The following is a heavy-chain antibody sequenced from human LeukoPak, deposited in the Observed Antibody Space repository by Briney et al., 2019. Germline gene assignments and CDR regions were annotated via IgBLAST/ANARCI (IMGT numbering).Heavy chain of an antibody. CDR3: ARASWVSDPDAVR. Sequence: GGSLRLSCAASGFTFSSYGMHWVRQAPGKGLEWVALTWYDGSNKYYADSVKGRFTLSRDDSRNTVYLQLNNLRVEDTAIYYCARASWVSDPDAVRWGQGTQVTVSS. D-gene: IGHD3-10*01. V-gene: IGHV3-33*01. CDR2: TWYDGSNK. J-gene: IGHJ4*02. CDR1: GFTFSSYG.